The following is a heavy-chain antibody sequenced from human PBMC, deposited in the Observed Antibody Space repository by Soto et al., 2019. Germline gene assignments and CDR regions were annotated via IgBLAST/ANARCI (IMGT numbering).Heavy chain of an antibody. D-gene: IGHD6-13*01. J-gene: IGHJ5*02. CDR3: ARGAAAGTYNWFDP. Sequence: GGSLRLSCAASGFTFSSYSMNWVRQAPGKGLEWVSSISSSSSYIYYADSVKGRVTITRDTSASTAYMELSSLRSEDTAVYYCARGAAAGTYNWFDPWGQGTLVTVSS. CDR2: ISSSSSYI. CDR1: GFTFSSYS. V-gene: IGHV3-21*01.